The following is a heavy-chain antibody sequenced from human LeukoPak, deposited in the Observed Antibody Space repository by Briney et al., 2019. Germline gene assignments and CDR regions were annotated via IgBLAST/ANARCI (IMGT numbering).Heavy chain of an antibody. CDR3: ARENLGSGTYYFDH. J-gene: IGHJ4*02. D-gene: IGHD3-10*01. V-gene: IGHV3-7*03. CDR2: IKQDGSEK. Sequence: GGSLRLSCAASGFTFSSYWMSWVRQAPGKGLEWVANIKQDGSEKSYVDSVKGRFPISRDNAKKSLYLQMNSLRAEDTAVYYCARENLGSGTYYFDHWGQGTLVTVSS. CDR1: GFTFSSYW.